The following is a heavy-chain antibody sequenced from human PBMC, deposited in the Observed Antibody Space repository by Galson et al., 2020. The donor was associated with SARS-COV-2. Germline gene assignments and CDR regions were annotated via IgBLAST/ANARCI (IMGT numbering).Heavy chain of an antibody. Sequence: SETLSLTCTVSGDSISSDDFYWSWIRQTPGTGLEWIGDIHSSGNTYYNPSLMSRGTISVDTSKNQLSLRLSSVTAADTAVYFCARTSSTATREYYFDYWGRGTLVSVSS. D-gene: IGHD4-17*01. CDR3: ARTSSTATREYYFDY. V-gene: IGHV4-30-4*01. J-gene: IGHJ4*02. CDR2: IHSSGNT. CDR1: GDSISSDDFY.